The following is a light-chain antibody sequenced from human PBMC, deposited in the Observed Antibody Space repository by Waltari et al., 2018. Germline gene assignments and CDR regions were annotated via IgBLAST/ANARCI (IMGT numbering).Light chain of an antibody. CDR1: QSLSRSR. J-gene: IGKJ2*01. V-gene: IGKV3-20*01. CDR2: AAS. CDR3: QQYGSSVMYT. Sequence: ELTQSPGTLSLSPGERATLSCRASQSLSRSRLAWYQQKPGQAPRLLMYAASRRATGIPDRFSGSGTGTDFSLTVSRVEPEDSAVYYCQQYGSSVMYTFGQGTKLEIQ.